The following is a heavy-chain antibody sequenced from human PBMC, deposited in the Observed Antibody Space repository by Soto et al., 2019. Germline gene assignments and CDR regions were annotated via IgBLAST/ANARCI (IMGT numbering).Heavy chain of an antibody. D-gene: IGHD6-19*01. CDR1: GFNFGVFG. CDR3: ALTRRSSLLEVAGPGFEY. V-gene: IGHV3-30*03. Sequence: GGSLRLSCAASGFNFGVFGMHWVRQSPGKGLEWLSVLSYEGSEEYYADSVRGRFTISRDNSKNTLFLQMDSLRVDDTGVYYCALTRRSSLLEVAGPGFEYWGQGTLVTVSS. CDR2: LSYEGSEE. J-gene: IGHJ4*02.